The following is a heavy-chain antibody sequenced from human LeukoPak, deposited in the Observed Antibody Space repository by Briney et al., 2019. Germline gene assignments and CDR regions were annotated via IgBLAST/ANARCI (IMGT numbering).Heavy chain of an antibody. CDR3: ARSTVCSSTSCYGRWFDP. Sequence: SETPSLTCAVYAGSFSGYYWSWIRQPPGKGLEWIGEINHSGSTNYNPSLKSRVTISVDTSKNQFSLKLSSVTAADTAVYYCARSTVCSSTSCYGRWFDPWGQGTLVTVSS. J-gene: IGHJ5*02. D-gene: IGHD2-2*01. CDR2: INHSGST. CDR1: AGSFSGYY. V-gene: IGHV4-34*01.